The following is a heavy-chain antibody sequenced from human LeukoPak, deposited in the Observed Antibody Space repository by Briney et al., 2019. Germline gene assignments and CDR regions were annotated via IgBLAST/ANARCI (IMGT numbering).Heavy chain of an antibody. CDR3: AGRTYGSGNDY. CDR2: IYYSGST. D-gene: IGHD3-10*01. V-gene: IGHV4-59*08. CDR1: GGSISSYY. J-gene: IGHJ4*02. Sequence: SETLSLTCTVSGGSISSYYWSWIRQPPGKGLEWIGYIYYSGSTNYNPSLKSRVTISVDTSKNQFSLKLSSVTAADTAVYYCAGRTYGSGNDYWGQGTLVTVSS.